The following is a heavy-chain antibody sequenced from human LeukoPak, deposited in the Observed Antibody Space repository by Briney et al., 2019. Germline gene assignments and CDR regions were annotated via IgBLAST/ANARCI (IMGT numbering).Heavy chain of an antibody. CDR1: GFTFSNAW. V-gene: IGHV3-15*01. J-gene: IGHJ3*02. Sequence: GGSLRLSCAASGFTFSNAWMSWVRQAPGKGLEWVGRIKSKTDGGTTDYAAPVKGRFTISRDDSKNTLYLQMNSLKTEDTAVYYCTTCLVGAPASNAFDIWGQGTMVTVSS. CDR3: TTCLVGAPASNAFDI. D-gene: IGHD1-26*01. CDR2: IKSKTDGGTT.